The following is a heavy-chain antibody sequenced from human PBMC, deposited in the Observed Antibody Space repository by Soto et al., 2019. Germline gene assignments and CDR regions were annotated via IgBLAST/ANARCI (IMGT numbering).Heavy chain of an antibody. CDR1: GFTFSSHV. Sequence: EVQLWESGGGLVQPGGSLRLSCAVSGFTFSSHVMSWVRQAPGKGLEWVSAISGTGGTYYADSVKGRFTISRDNSKNALYLQMNNLSDEDTAVYYCAKDRRGAYCSGGICYSPDYWGQGTLDIVSS. CDR2: ISGTGGT. CDR3: AKDRRGAYCSGGICYSPDY. V-gene: IGHV3-23*01. J-gene: IGHJ4*02. D-gene: IGHD2-15*01.